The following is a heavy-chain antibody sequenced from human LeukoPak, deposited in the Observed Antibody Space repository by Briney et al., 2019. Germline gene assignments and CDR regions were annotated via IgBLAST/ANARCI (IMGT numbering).Heavy chain of an antibody. V-gene: IGHV3-23*01. CDR2: ISGSGGST. J-gene: IGHJ4*02. CDR1: GFTFSSYA. D-gene: IGHD1-26*01. CDR3: AKGGRYRVGATYG. Sequence: GGSLRLSCAASGFTFSSYAMSWVRQAPGKGLESVSAISGSGGSTYYADSVKGRFTISRDNSKNTLYLQMNSLRAEDTTVYYCAKGGRYRVGATYGWGQGTLVTVSS.